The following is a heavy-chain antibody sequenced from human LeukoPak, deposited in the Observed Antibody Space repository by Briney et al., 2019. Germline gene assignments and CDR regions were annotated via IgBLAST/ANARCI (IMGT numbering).Heavy chain of an antibody. D-gene: IGHD3-22*01. V-gene: IGHV1-24*01. CDR1: GYTFTGYY. CDR2: FDPEDGET. CDR3: ARGTMITDY. Sequence: ASVKVSCKASGYTFTGYYMHWGRQAPGKGLEWMGGFDPEDGETIYAQKFQGRVTMTEDTSTDTAYTELRSLRSDDTAVYYCARGTMITDYWGQGTLVTVSS. J-gene: IGHJ4*02.